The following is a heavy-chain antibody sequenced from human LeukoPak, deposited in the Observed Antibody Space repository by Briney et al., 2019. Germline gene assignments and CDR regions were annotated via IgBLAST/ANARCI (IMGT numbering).Heavy chain of an antibody. CDR1: GGTFSSYA. CDR3: ARPIAAAGPPLHY. D-gene: IGHD6-13*01. J-gene: IGHJ4*02. CDR2: INPSGGST. V-gene: IGHV1-46*01. Sequence: ASVKVSCKASGGTFSSYAISWVRQAPGQGLEWMGIINPSGGSTSYAQKFQGRVTMTRDTSTSTVYMELSSLRSEDTAVYYCARPIAAAGPPLHYWGQGTLVTVSS.